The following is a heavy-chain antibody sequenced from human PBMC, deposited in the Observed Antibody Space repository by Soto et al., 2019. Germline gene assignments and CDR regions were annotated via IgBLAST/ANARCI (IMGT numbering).Heavy chain of an antibody. CDR2: ISSSSSYI. D-gene: IGHD6-6*01. CDR1: GFTFNSYS. V-gene: IGHV3-21*01. J-gene: IGHJ4*02. CDR3: ARSVGAARSDFDY. Sequence: PGGSLRLSCADSGFTFNSYSMNWVRQAPGKGLEWVSSISSSSSYIYYADSVKGRFTISRDNAKNSLYLQMNSLRAEDTAVYYCARSVGAARSDFDYWGQGTLVTVSS.